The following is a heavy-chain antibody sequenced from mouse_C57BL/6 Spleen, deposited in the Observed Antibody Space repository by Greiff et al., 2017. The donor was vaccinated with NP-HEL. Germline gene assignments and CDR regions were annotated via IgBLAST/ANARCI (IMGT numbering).Heavy chain of an antibody. CDR1: GYTFTSYW. Sequence: QVQLQQPGAELVRPGSSVKLSCKASGYTFTSYWMHWVKQRPIQGLEWIGNIDPSDSETHYNQKFKDKATLTVDKSSSTAYMQLSSLTSEDSAVYYCARSKYYGSEGAWFAYWGQGTLVTVSA. J-gene: IGHJ3*01. D-gene: IGHD1-1*01. CDR2: IDPSDSET. V-gene: IGHV1-52*01. CDR3: ARSKYYGSEGAWFAY.